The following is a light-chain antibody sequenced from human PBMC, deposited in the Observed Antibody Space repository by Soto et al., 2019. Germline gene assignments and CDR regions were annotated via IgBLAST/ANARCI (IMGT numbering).Light chain of an antibody. J-gene: IGKJ4*01. V-gene: IGKV3-20*01. CDR1: QSVSSSY. CDR3: QQYGSSPLT. CDR2: GAS. Sequence: IVLTQSPGTLCFSPGERVTLSCRASQSVSSSYLAWYQQKPGQAPRLLIYGASRRASGIPDRFSGSGSGTDFTLTISRLEPEDFAMYYCQQYGSSPLTFGGGTNVDIK.